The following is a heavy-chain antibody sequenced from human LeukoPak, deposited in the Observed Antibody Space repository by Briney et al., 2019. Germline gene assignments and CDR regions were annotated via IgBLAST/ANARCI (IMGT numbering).Heavy chain of an antibody. V-gene: IGHV1-69*06. CDR1: GGTFSSYA. CDR2: IIPIFGTA. D-gene: IGHD4-17*01. CDR3: ARAVDYGDYLDY. Sequence: GASVKVSCKASGGTFSSYAISWVRQAPGQGLEWMGGIIPIFGTANYAQKFQGRVTITADKSTSTAYMELSSLRSEDTAVYYCARAVDYGDYLDYWGQGTLVTVSS. J-gene: IGHJ4*02.